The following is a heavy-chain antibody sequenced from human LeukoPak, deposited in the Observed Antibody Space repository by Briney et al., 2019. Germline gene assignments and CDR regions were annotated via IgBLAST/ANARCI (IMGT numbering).Heavy chain of an antibody. CDR2: ISWNSGSI. J-gene: IGHJ4*02. V-gene: IGHV3-9*01. D-gene: IGHD1-20*01. Sequence: GGSLRLSCAASGLALDDYAMHWVRQAPGKGLEWVSGISWNSGSIGYADSVKGRFTISRDNARNTMYLQMNSLRAEDTAVYYCTKDVTGNYDSWGQGTLVTVSS. CDR1: GLALDDYA. CDR3: TKDVTGNYDS.